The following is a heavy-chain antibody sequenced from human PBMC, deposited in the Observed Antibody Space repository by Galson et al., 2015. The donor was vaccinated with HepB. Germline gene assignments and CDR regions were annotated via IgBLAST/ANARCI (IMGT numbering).Heavy chain of an antibody. V-gene: IGHV3-53*01. Sequence: SLRLSCAASGFTVSSNYMSWVRQAPGEGLEWVSVIYSGGSTYYADSVKGRFTISRDNSKNTLYLQMNSLRAEDTAVYYCARGNEWWGYDSSGYYFDYWGQGTLVTVSS. D-gene: IGHD3-22*01. J-gene: IGHJ4*02. CDR2: IYSGGST. CDR3: ARGNEWWGYDSSGYYFDY. CDR1: GFTVSSNY.